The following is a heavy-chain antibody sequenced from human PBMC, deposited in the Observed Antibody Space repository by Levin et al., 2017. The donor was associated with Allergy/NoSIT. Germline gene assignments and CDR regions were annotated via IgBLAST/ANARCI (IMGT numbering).Heavy chain of an antibody. J-gene: IGHJ6*03. CDR3: ARVDYYGTGSYNYYHYMDV. CDR2: IYYSGST. V-gene: IGHV4-59*01. Sequence: SETLSLTCTVSGGSISSYYWSWIRQPPGKGLEWIGNIYYSGSTNYNPSLNSRVTISVDTAKNQLSLKLRSVTAADTAVYYCARVDYYGTGSYNYYHYMDVWGKGTTVTVSS. CDR1: GGSISSYY. D-gene: IGHD3-10*01.